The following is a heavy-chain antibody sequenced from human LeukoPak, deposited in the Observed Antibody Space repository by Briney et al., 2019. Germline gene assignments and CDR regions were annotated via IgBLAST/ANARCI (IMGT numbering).Heavy chain of an antibody. V-gene: IGHV1-2*06. CDR1: GYTFTGYY. CDR2: INPNSGGT. D-gene: IGHD3-22*01. Sequence: SLKVSCKASGYTFTGYYMHWGRQAPRQRVEWMGRINPNSGGTNYAQKFQGRVTMTRDTSISTAYTELSRPRSDDTAVYYCARDRDMIVATPSWGQGTMVTVSS. CDR3: ARDRDMIVATPS. J-gene: IGHJ3*01.